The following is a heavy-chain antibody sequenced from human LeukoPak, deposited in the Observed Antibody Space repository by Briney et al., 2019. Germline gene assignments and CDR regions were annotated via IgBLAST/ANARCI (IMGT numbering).Heavy chain of an antibody. D-gene: IGHD3-22*01. J-gene: IGHJ4*02. CDR2: IYYSGST. CDR3: ACTYYYDSSGYSVFDY. V-gene: IGHV4-31*11. Sequence: SETLSLTCAVYGGSFSGYYWSWTRQHPGKGLEWIGYIYYSGSTYYNPSLKSRVTISVDTSKNQFSLKLSSVTAADTAVYYCACTYYYDSSGYSVFDYWGQGTLVTVSS. CDR1: GGSFSGYY.